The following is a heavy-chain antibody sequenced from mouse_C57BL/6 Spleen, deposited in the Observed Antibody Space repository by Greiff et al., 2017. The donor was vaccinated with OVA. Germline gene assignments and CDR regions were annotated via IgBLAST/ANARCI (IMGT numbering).Heavy chain of an antibody. CDR3: ARFITTVEYFDV. Sequence: EVKLVESGPGLVKPSQSLSLTCSVTGYSITSGYYWNWIRQFPGNKLEWMGYISYDGSNKYNPSLKNRISITRDTSNNQFFLKLNSVTTEDTATYYCARFITTVEYFDVWGTGTTVTVSS. V-gene: IGHV3-6*01. CDR2: ISYDGSN. J-gene: IGHJ1*03. D-gene: IGHD1-1*01. CDR1: GYSITSGYY.